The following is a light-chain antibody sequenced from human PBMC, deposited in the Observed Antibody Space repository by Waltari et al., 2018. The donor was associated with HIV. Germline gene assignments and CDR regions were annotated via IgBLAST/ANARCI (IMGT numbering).Light chain of an antibody. Sequence: SNVLTQPPSVSVAPGQTARITCGGNNIGGKRVHWSQQKPGQAPVLVVYADSDRPSGFPERFSGSNSGNTATLTISRVEAGDEADYYCQVWDSSSDHRVVFGGGTKLTVL. J-gene: IGLJ2*01. CDR1: NIGGKR. CDR3: QVWDSSSDHRVV. CDR2: ADS. V-gene: IGLV3-21*02.